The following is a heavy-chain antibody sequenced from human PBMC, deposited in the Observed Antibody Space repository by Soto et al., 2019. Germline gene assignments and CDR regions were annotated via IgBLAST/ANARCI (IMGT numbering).Heavy chain of an antibody. Sequence: ASVKVSCKASGGTFSSYAISWVRQAPGQGLEWMGGIIPIFGTANYAQKFQGRVTITADESTSTAYMELSSLRSEDTAVYYCARVPGVGSGSYYDYFDYWGQGTLVTVSS. CDR3: ARVPGVGSGSYYDYFDY. V-gene: IGHV1-69*13. J-gene: IGHJ4*02. D-gene: IGHD1-26*01. CDR1: GGTFSSYA. CDR2: IIPIFGTA.